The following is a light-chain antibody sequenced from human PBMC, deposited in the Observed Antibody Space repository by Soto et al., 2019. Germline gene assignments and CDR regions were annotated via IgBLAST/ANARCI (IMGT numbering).Light chain of an antibody. CDR3: QQYNNWPS. CDR2: DIS. CDR1: QTVSRN. Sequence: EVVMTQSPATLSASLVERATLSFRASQTVSRNLAWYQQRPGQAPRLLIYDISNRAAGVPARFSGSGSETEFTLTIRSLQSEDFAVYFCQQYNNWPSFGQGTRLEIK. J-gene: IGKJ5*01. V-gene: IGKV3-15*01.